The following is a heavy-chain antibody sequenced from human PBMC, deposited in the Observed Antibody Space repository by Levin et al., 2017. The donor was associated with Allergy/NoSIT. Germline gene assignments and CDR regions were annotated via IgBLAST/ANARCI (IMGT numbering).Heavy chain of an antibody. D-gene: IGHD4-17*01. CDR3: ARDSHSADYGDYVFDY. J-gene: IGHJ4*02. V-gene: IGHV3-53*01. CDR2: IYSGGST. Sequence: GGSLRLSCAASGFSVTSNYMSWVRQAPGKGLEWVSVIYSGGSTYYADSVKGRFTISRDNSKNTLYLQMNSLRADDTAVYYCARDSHSADYGDYVFDYWGQGTLVTVSS. CDR1: GFSVTSNY.